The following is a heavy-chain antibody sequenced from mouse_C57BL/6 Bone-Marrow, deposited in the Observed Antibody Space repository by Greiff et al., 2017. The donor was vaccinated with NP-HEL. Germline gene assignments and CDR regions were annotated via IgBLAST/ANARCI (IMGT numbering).Heavy chain of an antibody. J-gene: IGHJ1*03. CDR3: ARRDFPYYYGSSYGTRYFDV. V-gene: IGHV1-19*01. CDR1: GYTFTDYY. CDR2: INPYDGGT. Sequence: VQLQQSGPVLVKPGASVKMSCKASGYTFTDYYMNWVKQSPGKSLEWIGVINPYDGGTSYNQKFKGKATLTVYKSSSTAYMELNRLTSEGSAVYYCARRDFPYYYGSSYGTRYFDVWGTGTTVTVSS. D-gene: IGHD1-1*01.